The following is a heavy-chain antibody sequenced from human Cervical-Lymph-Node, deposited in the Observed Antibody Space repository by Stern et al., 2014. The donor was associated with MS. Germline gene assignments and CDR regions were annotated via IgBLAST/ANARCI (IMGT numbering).Heavy chain of an antibody. CDR1: GFTFTSST. CDR2: IVVGTGKA. D-gene: IGHD3-16*01. CDR3: AAVSTWGP. Sequence: VQLVESGPEMKKPGTSVNVSCKASGFTFTSSTVQWVRQARGQQLEWIGWIVVGTGKANYAQKFQGRVTISRDLSTDTAYMELSSLRSDDTAIYYCAAVSTWGPWGQGTPVTVSS. V-gene: IGHV1-58*03. J-gene: IGHJ4*02.